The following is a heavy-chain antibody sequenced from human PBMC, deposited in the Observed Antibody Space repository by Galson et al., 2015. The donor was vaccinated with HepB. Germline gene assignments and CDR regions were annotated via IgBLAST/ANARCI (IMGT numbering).Heavy chain of an antibody. D-gene: IGHD3-10*01. CDR1: GFTFSSYG. CDR3: ARGPLWFGESIDY. J-gene: IGHJ4*02. V-gene: IGHV3-33*01. Sequence: SLRLSCAASGFTFSSYGMHWVRQAPGKGLEWVAVIWYDGSNKYYADSVKGRFTISRDNSKNTLYLQMNSLRAEDTAVYYCARGPLWFGESIDYWGQGTLVTVSS. CDR2: IWYDGSNK.